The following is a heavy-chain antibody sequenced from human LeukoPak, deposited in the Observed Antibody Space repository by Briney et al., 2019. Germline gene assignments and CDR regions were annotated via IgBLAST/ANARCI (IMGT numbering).Heavy chain of an antibody. Sequence: PGGSLRLSCAASGFTFDDYAMHWVRQAPGKGLEWVSGISWNSGSIGYADSVKGRVTISRDNAKNSLYLQMNSLRAEDTAVYYCARDASSHFADWCYFDYWGQGTLVTVSS. CDR2: ISWNSGSI. D-gene: IGHD2-8*01. CDR1: GFTFDDYA. CDR3: ARDASSHFADWCYFDY. V-gene: IGHV3-9*01. J-gene: IGHJ4*02.